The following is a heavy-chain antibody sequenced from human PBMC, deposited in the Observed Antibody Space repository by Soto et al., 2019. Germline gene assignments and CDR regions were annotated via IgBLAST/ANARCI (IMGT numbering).Heavy chain of an antibody. Sequence: SETLSLTCTVSGGSVSSGSYYWSWIRQPPGKGLEWIGYIYYSGSTNYNPSLKSRVTISVDTSKNQFSLKLSSVTAADTAVYYCAVGYCSGGSCYTQLDYWSQGTLVTVSS. CDR2: IYYSGST. CDR3: AVGYCSGGSCYTQLDY. D-gene: IGHD2-15*01. J-gene: IGHJ4*02. V-gene: IGHV4-61*01. CDR1: GGSVSSGSYY.